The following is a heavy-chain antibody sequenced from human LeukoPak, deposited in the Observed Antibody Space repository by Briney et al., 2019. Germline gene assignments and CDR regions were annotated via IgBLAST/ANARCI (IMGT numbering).Heavy chain of an antibody. Sequence: SVKVSCKASGGTFSSYAISWVRQAPGQGLEWMGGIIPIFGTANYAQKFQGRVTITADKSTSTAYMELSSLRSEDTAVYYCARSASLYCSGGSCWFDPWGQGTLVTVSS. D-gene: IGHD2-15*01. CDR3: ARSASLYCSGGSCWFDP. V-gene: IGHV1-69*06. CDR1: GGTFSSYA. J-gene: IGHJ5*02. CDR2: IIPIFGTA.